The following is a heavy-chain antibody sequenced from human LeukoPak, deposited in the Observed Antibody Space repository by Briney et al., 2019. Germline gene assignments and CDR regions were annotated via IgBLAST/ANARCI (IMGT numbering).Heavy chain of an antibody. D-gene: IGHD1-20*01. CDR1: GFTFSSYS. V-gene: IGHV3-21*04. CDR2: ISSSSSYI. J-gene: IGHJ4*02. CDR3: AKQGVEGYNWNHNYFDY. Sequence: PGGSLRLSCAASGFTFSSYSMNWVRQAPGKGLEWVSSISSSSSYIYYADSVKGRFTISRDNAKNSLYLQMNSLRAEDTAVYYCAKQGVEGYNWNHNYFDYWGQGTLVTVSS.